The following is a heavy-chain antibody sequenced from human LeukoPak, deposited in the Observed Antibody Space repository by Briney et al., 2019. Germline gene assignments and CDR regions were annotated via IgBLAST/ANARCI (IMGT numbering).Heavy chain of an antibody. J-gene: IGHJ6*02. D-gene: IGHD6-6*01. V-gene: IGHV6-1*01. CDR1: GDSVSSNSAA. CDR2: TYYRSKWYN. Sequence: SQTLSPTCAISGDSVSSNSAAWNWIRQSPSRGLEWLGRTYYRSKWYNDYAVSVKSRVSINPDTSKNQFSLRLNSVTPEDTAVYYCARDVGYTTSSGGVYYYYGMDVWGQGTTVTVSS. CDR3: ARDVGYTTSSGGVYYYYGMDV.